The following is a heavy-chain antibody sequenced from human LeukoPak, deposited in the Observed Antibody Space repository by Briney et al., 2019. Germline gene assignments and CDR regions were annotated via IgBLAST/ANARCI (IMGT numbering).Heavy chain of an antibody. CDR2: INPNSGGT. V-gene: IGHV1-2*06. Sequence: ASVKVSCKASGYTFTGYYMHWVRQAPGQGLEWMGRINPNSGGTNYAQKFQGRVTMTRDTSISTAYMELNRLRSDDTAVYYCARDGKRWNYGILNYWGQGTLVTVSS. CDR3: ARDGKRWNYGILNY. J-gene: IGHJ4*02. CDR1: GYTFTGYY. D-gene: IGHD1-7*01.